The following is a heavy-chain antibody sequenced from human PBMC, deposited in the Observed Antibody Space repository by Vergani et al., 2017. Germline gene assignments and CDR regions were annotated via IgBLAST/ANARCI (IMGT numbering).Heavy chain of an antibody. CDR3: AKGRSSSWYFYSFDM. V-gene: IGHV3-9*01. J-gene: IGHJ3*02. CDR2: ISWNSGSI. D-gene: IGHD6-13*01. Sequence: EVQLVESGGGLVQPGRSLRLSCTASGFTFNDYAMHWVRQAPGKGLEWVSGISWNSGSIIYADSVKGRFIISRDNAKNSLYLQMNILRAEDTALYYCAKGRSSSWYFYSFDMGGGGTMVTISS. CDR1: GFTFNDYA.